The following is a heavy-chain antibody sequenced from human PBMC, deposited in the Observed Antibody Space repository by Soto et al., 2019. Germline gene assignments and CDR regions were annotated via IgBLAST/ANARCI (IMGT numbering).Heavy chain of an antibody. V-gene: IGHV1-18*04. Sequence: ASVKVSCKASGYTFTSYGITWVRQAPGQGLEWMGWISAYNGNTNYAQKLQGRVTMTTDTSTSTAYMELRSLRSDDTAVYYCARDSLDDKVWGSYRYTGFYFDYWGQGTLVTVSS. J-gene: IGHJ4*02. CDR3: ARDSLDDKVWGSYRYTGFYFDY. CDR2: ISAYNGNT. D-gene: IGHD3-16*02. CDR1: GYTFTSYG.